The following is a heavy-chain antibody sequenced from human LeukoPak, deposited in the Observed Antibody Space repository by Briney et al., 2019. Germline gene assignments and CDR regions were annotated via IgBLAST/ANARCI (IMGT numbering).Heavy chain of an antibody. CDR2: ISYDGSNK. J-gene: IGHJ6*03. Sequence: GGSLRLSCAASGFTFSSYGMHWVRQAPAKGLEWVAVISYDGSNKYYADSAKGRFTISRDNSKNTLYLQMNSLRAEDTAVYYCAKIGSSWGSHYYYYYYYMDVWGKGTTVTISS. CDR3: AKIGSSWGSHYYYYYYYMDV. CDR1: GFTFSSYG. V-gene: IGHV3-30*18. D-gene: IGHD6-13*01.